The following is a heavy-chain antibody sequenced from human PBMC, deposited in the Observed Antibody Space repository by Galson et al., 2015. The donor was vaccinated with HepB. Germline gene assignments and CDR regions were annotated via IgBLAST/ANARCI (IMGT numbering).Heavy chain of an antibody. D-gene: IGHD3-10*01. CDR2: IDWDDDK. J-gene: IGHJ6*02. V-gene: IGHV2-70*11. CDR3: ARFTMVRGVIRYGMDV. CDR1: GFSLSTSGMC. Sequence: PALVKPTQTLTLTCTFSGFSLSTSGMCVSWIRQPPGKALEWLARIDWDDDKYYSTSLKTRLTISKDTSKTQVVLTMTNMDPVDTATYYCARFTMVRGVIRYGMDVWGQGTTVTASS.